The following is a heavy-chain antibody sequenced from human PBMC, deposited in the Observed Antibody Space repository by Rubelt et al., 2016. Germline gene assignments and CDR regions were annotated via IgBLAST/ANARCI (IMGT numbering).Heavy chain of an antibody. Sequence: TYAMHWVRQAPGKGLEWVGIISYDGTNKYYADSVKGRFTISRDNSENTLYLQMNSLRAEDTALYFCAKGALSYNSGWYGQWGQGTLVTVSS. D-gene: IGHD6-19*01. V-gene: IGHV3-30*04. CDR3: AKGALSYNSGWYGQ. J-gene: IGHJ4*02. CDR1: TYA. CDR2: ISYDGTNK.